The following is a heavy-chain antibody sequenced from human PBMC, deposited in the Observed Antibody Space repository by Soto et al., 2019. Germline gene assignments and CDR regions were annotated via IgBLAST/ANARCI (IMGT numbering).Heavy chain of an antibody. CDR3: ARSPGGYSSGWYMWYFDY. D-gene: IGHD6-19*01. J-gene: IGHJ4*02. V-gene: IGHV5-51*01. Sequence: PGESLKISCKGSGYSFTSYWIAWVRQMPGKGLEWMGIIYLGDSDTRYSPSFQGQVTISADKSISTAYLQWSSLKASDTAVYYCARSPGGYSSGWYMWYFDYWGQGTLVTVSS. CDR2: IYLGDSDT. CDR1: GYSFTSYW.